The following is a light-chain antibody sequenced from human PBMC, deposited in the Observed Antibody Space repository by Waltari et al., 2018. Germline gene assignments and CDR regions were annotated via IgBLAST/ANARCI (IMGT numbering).Light chain of an antibody. V-gene: IGLV2-14*03. CDR3: SSYTGSNTLI. CDR2: DVN. J-gene: IGLJ2*01. Sequence: QSVLTQPASVSGSPGPSITISCSGTRNDVGSSNYVAWYQQHPGKAPKLMIYDVNNRPSGVSNRFSGSKSGNTASLTISGLQAEDEANYHCSSYTGSNTLIFGGGTKLTVL. CDR1: RNDVGSSNY.